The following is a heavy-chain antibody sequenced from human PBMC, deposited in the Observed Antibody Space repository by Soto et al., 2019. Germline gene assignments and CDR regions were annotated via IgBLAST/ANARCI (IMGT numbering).Heavy chain of an antibody. CDR2: IYYSGST. CDR3: ARTGGTTYYYGSGSYDWFDP. V-gene: IGHV4-39*01. Sequence: SETLSLTCTVSGGSISSSSYYWGWIRQPPGKGLEWIGSIYYSGSTYYNPSLKSRVTISVDTSKNQFSLKLSSVTAADTAMYYCARTGGTTYYYGSGSYDWFDPWGQGTLVTVSS. CDR1: GGSISSSSYY. D-gene: IGHD3-10*01. J-gene: IGHJ5*02.